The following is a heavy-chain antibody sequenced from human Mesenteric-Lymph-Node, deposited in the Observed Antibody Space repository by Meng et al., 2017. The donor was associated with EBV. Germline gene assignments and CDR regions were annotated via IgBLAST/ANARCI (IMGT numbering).Heavy chain of an antibody. CDR2: IYHSGST. V-gene: IGHV4-4*02. CDR1: CGSISSSNW. CDR3: ASIFKGDFYFDY. D-gene: IGHD2-21*02. Sequence: VALAGSGPGLVKPSGMLSLSSAVPCGSISSSNWWMWVRQPPGKGLEWIGEIYHSGSTNYNPSLKSRVTISVDKSKKQFSLKLSSVTAADTAVYYCASIFKGDFYFDYWGQGTLVTVSS. J-gene: IGHJ4*02.